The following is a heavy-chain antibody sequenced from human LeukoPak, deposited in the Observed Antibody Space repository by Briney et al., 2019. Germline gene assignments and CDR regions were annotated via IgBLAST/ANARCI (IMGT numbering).Heavy chain of an antibody. CDR2: INAGNGVT. CDR3: ARDRGGTGDFDY. J-gene: IGHJ4*02. CDR1: GYTFTSYA. Sequence: GASVKVSCKASGYTFTSYAMHWVRRAPGQRLEWMGWINAGNGVTKYSQKFQGRVTIARDTSASTAYMELSSLRSEDTAVYYCARDRGGTGDFDYWGQGTLVTVSS. V-gene: IGHV1-3*01. D-gene: IGHD1-1*01.